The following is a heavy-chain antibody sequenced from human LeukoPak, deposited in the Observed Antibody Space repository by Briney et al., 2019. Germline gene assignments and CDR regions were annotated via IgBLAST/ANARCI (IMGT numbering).Heavy chain of an antibody. Sequence: PSETLSLTCAVSGYSISSGYYWGWIRQPPGKGLEWIGSIYHSGSTYYNPSLKSRVTISVDTSKNQFSLKLSSVTAADTAVYYCARVPITMIVHDYWGQGTLVTVSS. D-gene: IGHD3-22*01. CDR2: IYHSGST. CDR3: ARVPITMIVHDY. V-gene: IGHV4-38-2*01. CDR1: GYSISSGYY. J-gene: IGHJ4*02.